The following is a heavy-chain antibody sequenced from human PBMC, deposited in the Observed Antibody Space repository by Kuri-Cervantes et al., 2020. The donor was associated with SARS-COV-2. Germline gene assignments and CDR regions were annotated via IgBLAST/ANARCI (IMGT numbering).Heavy chain of an antibody. J-gene: IGHJ6*02. D-gene: IGHD6-6*01. CDR1: GFTFSSYA. V-gene: IGHV3-30*04. CDR3: ARESSIAAREWFYYYYGMDV. Sequence: WGSLRLSCAASGFTFSSYAMHWVRQAPGKGLEWVAVISYDGSNKYYADSVKGRFTISRDNAKNSLYLQMNSLRDEDTAVYYCARESSIAAREWFYYYYGMDVWGQGTTVTVSS. CDR2: ISYDGSNK.